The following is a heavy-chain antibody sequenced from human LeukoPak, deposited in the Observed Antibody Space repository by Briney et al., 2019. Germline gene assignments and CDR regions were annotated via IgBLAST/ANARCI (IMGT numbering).Heavy chain of an antibody. V-gene: IGHV4-59*01. D-gene: IGHD5-18*01. Sequence: PSGTLSLTCTVSGGSISNYYWSWIRQPPGKGLEWIGYVYYSGSTYYNSALKSRVTISVDTSKKQFSLNLSSVTAADTAVYYCARCGYSYGTGYHFDYWGQGTLVTVSS. CDR3: ARCGYSYGTGYHFDY. CDR2: VYYSGST. J-gene: IGHJ4*02. CDR1: GGSISNYY.